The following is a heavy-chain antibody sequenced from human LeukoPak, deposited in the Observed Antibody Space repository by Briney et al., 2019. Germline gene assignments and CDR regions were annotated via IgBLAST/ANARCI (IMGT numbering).Heavy chain of an antibody. J-gene: IGHJ6*02. Sequence: ASVKVSCKASGYTFTGYYMHWVRQAPGQGLEWMGWINPNSGGTNYAQKFQGRVTMTRDTSISTAYMEVSRLRSDDTAVYYCARSKTRYYYDSSGSYYGMDVWGQGTTVTVSS. CDR2: INPNSGGT. V-gene: IGHV1-2*02. CDR3: ARSKTRYYYDSSGSYYGMDV. CDR1: GYTFTGYY. D-gene: IGHD3-22*01.